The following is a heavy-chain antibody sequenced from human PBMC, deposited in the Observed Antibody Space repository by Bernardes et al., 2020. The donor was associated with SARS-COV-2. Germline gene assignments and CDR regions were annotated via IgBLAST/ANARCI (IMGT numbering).Heavy chain of an antibody. V-gene: IGHV3-23*01. CDR1: GFTFDTYA. CDR2: ISASGQST. J-gene: IGHJ4*02. Sequence: GVSLRLSCAVSGFTFDTYAMSWVRQAPGKGLDWVSAISASGQSTYYSDSVKGRFTISRDNSKNTLYLQMSSLRAEDTALYYCAKDQAPYGSGSQPGYWGQGTLVTVSS. D-gene: IGHD3-10*01. CDR3: AKDQAPYGSGSQPGY.